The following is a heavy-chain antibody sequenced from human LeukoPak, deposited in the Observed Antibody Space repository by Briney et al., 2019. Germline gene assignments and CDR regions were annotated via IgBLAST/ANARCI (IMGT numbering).Heavy chain of an antibody. CDR1: GFTFSSYA. CDR2: ISGSGGST. D-gene: IGHD3-9*01. V-gene: IGHV3-23*01. J-gene: IGHJ4*02. Sequence: PGGSLRLSCAASGFTFSSYAMSWVRQAPGEGLEWVSAISGSGGSTYYADSVKGRFTISRDNSKNTLYLQMNSLRAEDTAVYYCAKDPYYDILTGYFDYWGQGTLVTVSS. CDR3: AKDPYYDILTGYFDY.